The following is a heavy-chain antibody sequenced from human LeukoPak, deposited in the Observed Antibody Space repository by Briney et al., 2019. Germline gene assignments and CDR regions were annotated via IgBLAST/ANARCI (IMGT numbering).Heavy chain of an antibody. D-gene: IGHD2-8*01. Sequence: TGGSLRLSCAASGFIFSSYAMHWVRQAPGKGLEWVAVISYDGSNKYYADSVKGRFTISRDNSKNTLYLQMNSLRAEDTAVYYCARDQAEGYCTNGVCYRSIAAVGFDYWGQGTLVTVSS. CDR3: ARDQAEGYCTNGVCYRSIAAVGFDY. CDR2: ISYDGSNK. J-gene: IGHJ4*02. V-gene: IGHV3-30-3*01. CDR1: GFIFSSYA.